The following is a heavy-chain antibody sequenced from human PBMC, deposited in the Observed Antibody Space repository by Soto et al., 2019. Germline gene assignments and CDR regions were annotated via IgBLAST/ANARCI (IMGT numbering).Heavy chain of an antibody. CDR3: VRVVVARIVYFDS. J-gene: IGHJ4*02. D-gene: IGHD6-19*01. CDR1: GGSISSGCYY. V-gene: IGHV4-31*03. CDR2: IYYSGST. Sequence: SETLSLTCTVSGGSISSGCYYWSWIRQHPGKGRERSWYIYYSGSTYYDPRLQSRFTISVDTSKNQFSLKLSSVTAADTAVYYCVRVVVARIVYFDSWGQGSQLTVSS.